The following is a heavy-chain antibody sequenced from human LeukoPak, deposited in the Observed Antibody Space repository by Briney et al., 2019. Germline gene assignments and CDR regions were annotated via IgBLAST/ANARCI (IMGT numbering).Heavy chain of an antibody. CDR1: GGSVSSGSYY. D-gene: IGHD2-2*01. CDR2: IYYSGST. J-gene: IGHJ6*02. Sequence: KPSETLSLTCTVSGGSVSSGSYYWSWIRQPPGKGLEWIGYIYYSGSTNYNPSLKSRVTISVDTSKNQFSLKLSSVTAADTAVYYCARVAVVVPAAMEASYYYYGMDVWGQGTTVTVSS. V-gene: IGHV4-61*01. CDR3: ARVAVVVPAAMEASYYYYGMDV.